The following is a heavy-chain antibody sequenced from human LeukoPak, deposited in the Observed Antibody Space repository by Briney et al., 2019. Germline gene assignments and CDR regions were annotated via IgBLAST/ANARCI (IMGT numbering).Heavy chain of an antibody. CDR1: GGSISSSSYY. CDR2: IYHSGST. D-gene: IGHD3-22*01. J-gene: IGHJ4*02. Sequence: PSETLSLTCTVSGGSISSSSYYWGWIRQPPGKGLEWIGSIYHSGSTYYNPSLKSRVTISVDTSKNQFSLKLSSVTAADTAVYYCARDPYYYDSSGYYFLYYFDYWGQGTLVTVSS. CDR3: ARDPYYYDSSGYYFLYYFDY. V-gene: IGHV4-39*07.